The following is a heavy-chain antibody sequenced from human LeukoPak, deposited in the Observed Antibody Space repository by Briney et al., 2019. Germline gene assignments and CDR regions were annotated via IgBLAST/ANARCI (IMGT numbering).Heavy chain of an antibody. J-gene: IGHJ4*02. CDR1: GYTFTGYY. D-gene: IGHD2-21*02. CDR3: ARCRFEVVTELDY. CDR2: TNPNSGGT. V-gene: IGHV1-2*06. Sequence: ASVKVSCKASGYTFTGYYMHWVRQAPGQGLEWMGRTNPNSGGTNYAQKFQGRVTMTRDTSISTAYMELSRLRSDDTAVYYCARCRFEVVTELDYWGQGTLVTVSS.